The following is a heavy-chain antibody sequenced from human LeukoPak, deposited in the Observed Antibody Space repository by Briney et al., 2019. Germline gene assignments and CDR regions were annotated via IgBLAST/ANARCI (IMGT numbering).Heavy chain of an antibody. CDR1: GFTFSNAW. Sequence: GGSLRLSCAASGFTFSNAWMSWVRQAPGKGLEWVGRIKSKTDGGTTDYAAPVKGRFTISRDDSKNTLFLQMNSLKTEDTAVYYCTTEHIAIGSWGPFDPWGQGTRVTVSS. J-gene: IGHJ5*02. D-gene: IGHD6-13*01. V-gene: IGHV3-15*01. CDR2: IKSKTDGGTT. CDR3: TTEHIAIGSWGPFDP.